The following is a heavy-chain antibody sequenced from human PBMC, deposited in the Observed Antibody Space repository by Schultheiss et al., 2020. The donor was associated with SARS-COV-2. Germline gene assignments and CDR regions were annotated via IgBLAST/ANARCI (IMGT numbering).Heavy chain of an antibody. CDR2: ISSGSGSI. J-gene: IGHJ4*02. CDR3: ARGPRGYCTSTSCSFDS. D-gene: IGHD2-2*01. CDR1: GFTFSIYN. V-gene: IGHV3-48*01. Sequence: GGSLRLSCAASGFTFSIYNMIWVRQAPGKGLEWVSYISSGSGSIHYADSVKGRFTISRDNAKNSVYLQMDNLRVEDTAVYYCARGPRGYCTSTSCSFDSWGQGILVTVSS.